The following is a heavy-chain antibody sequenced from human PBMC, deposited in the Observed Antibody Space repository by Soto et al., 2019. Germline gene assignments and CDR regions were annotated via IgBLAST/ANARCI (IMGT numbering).Heavy chain of an antibody. Sequence: APVKVSCKASGYTFTSYDINWVRQATGQGLEWMGWMNPNSGNTGYAQKFQGRVTMTRNTSISTAYMELSSLRSEDTAVYYCAKGHAKLTGEDCGYWGQGTLVTVSS. CDR2: MNPNSGNT. D-gene: IGHD2-21*02. CDR1: GYTFTSYD. J-gene: IGHJ4*02. CDR3: AKGHAKLTGEDCGY. V-gene: IGHV1-8*01.